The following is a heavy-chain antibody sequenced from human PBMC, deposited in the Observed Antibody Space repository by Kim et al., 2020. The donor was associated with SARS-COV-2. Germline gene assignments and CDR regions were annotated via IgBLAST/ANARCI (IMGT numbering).Heavy chain of an antibody. Sequence: SVKVSCKASGGTFSSYAISWVRQAPGQGLEWMGGIIPIFVTANYAQKFQGRVTITADESTSTAYMELSSLRSEDTAVYYCARTGGVVIANEGMDVWGQGTTVTVSS. D-gene: IGHD2-21*01. J-gene: IGHJ6*02. CDR1: GGTFSSYA. CDR3: ARTGGVVIANEGMDV. CDR2: IIPIFVTA. V-gene: IGHV1-69*13.